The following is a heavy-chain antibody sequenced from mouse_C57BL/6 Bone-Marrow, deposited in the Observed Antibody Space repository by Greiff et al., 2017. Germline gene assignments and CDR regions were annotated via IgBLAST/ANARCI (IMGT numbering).Heavy chain of an antibody. CDR3: AKPVTTVVAAHWYFDV. CDR1: GYTFTSYG. J-gene: IGHJ1*03. D-gene: IGHD1-1*01. Sequence: VKLVESGAELARPGASVKLSCKASGYTFTSYGISWVKQRTGQGLEWIGEIYPRSGNTYYNEKFKGKATLTADKSSSTAYMELRSLTSEDSAVYFCAKPVTTVVAAHWYFDVWGTGTTVTVSA. CDR2: IYPRSGNT. V-gene: IGHV1-81*01.